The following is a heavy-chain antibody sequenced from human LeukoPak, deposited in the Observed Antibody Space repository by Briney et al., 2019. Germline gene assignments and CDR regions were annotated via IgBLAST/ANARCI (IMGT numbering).Heavy chain of an antibody. V-gene: IGHV3-23*01. CDR3: AKVSYDFWSGYHDAFDI. CDR1: GFTFSSYA. J-gene: IGHJ3*02. Sequence: PGGSLRLSCAASGFTFSSYAMSWVRQAPGKGLEWVSAISGSGGSTYYADSVKGRFTISRDNSKNTLYLQMNSLRAEDTAVYYCAKVSYDFWSGYHDAFDIWGQGTMVAVSS. CDR2: ISGSGGST. D-gene: IGHD3-3*01.